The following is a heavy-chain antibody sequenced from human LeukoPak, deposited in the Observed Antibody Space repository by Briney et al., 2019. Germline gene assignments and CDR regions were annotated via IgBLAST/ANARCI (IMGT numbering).Heavy chain of an antibody. CDR3: ARGSSSYGSGSYPGY. CDR1: GYTFTGYY. D-gene: IGHD3-10*01. J-gene: IGHJ4*02. Sequence: GASVKVSCKASGYTFTGYYMHWVRQAPGQGLEWMGWINPNSGGTNYAQKFQGRVTMTRDTSISTAYMELSSLRSEDTAVYYCARGSSSYGSGSYPGYWGQGTLVTVSS. V-gene: IGHV1-2*02. CDR2: INPNSGGT.